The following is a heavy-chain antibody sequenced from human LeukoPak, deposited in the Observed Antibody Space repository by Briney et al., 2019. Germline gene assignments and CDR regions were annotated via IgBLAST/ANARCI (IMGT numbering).Heavy chain of an antibody. CDR1: GYTFTGYY. CDR3: ARARRIAAAGTAYLFDY. CDR2: INPNSGGT. V-gene: IGHV1-2*02. J-gene: IGHJ4*02. D-gene: IGHD6-13*01. Sequence: ASVKVFCKASGYTFTGYYMHWVRQAPGQGLEWMGWINPNSGGTNYAQKFQGRVTMTRDTSISTAYMELSRLRSDDTAVYYCARARRIAAAGTAYLFDYWGQGTLVTVSS.